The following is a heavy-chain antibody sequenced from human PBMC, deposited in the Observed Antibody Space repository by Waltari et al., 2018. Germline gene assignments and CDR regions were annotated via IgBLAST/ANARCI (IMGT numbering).Heavy chain of an antibody. Sequence: QVQLQQSGPGLVKPSQTPSLTCAIYGASVPSTSVIWNWIRQSPSSGLEWLGRTYYRSKWYNDSALSVKSRISIYADTSKNQISLQLSSVTPEDTAVYYCSRGGSGINAGRFDLWGQGILVTVSS. CDR1: GASVPSTSVI. CDR2: TYYRSKWYN. CDR3: SRGGSGINAGRFDL. D-gene: IGHD3-10*01. V-gene: IGHV6-1*01. J-gene: IGHJ4*02.